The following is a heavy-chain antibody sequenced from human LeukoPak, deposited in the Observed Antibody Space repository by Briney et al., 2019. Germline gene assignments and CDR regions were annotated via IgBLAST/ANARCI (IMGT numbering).Heavy chain of an antibody. J-gene: IGHJ4*02. CDR2: IIPGYGNT. D-gene: IGHD6-13*01. Sequence: GASVKVSCKASGYTFSNYAVHWVRQAPGQSLEWMGWIIPGYGNTKYSQKFQGRVTISRDTSADTVCMELSSLRSEDTAVYYCARDDGSTWLLDYWGQGTLVTVSS. CDR1: GYTFSNYA. CDR3: ARDDGSTWLLDY. V-gene: IGHV1-3*01.